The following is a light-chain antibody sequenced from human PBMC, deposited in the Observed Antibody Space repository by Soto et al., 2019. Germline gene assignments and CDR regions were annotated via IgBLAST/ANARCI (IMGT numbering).Light chain of an antibody. CDR1: NIGSKS. CDR3: QVWDSSSDHYVV. V-gene: IGLV3-21*04. Sequence: VLTQPPSVSVAPGKTARITCGGNNIGSKSVHWYQQKPGQAPVLVIYYDSDRPSGIPERFSGSNSGNTATLTISRVEAGDGADYYCQVWDSSSDHYVVFGGGTQLTVL. CDR2: YDS. J-gene: IGLJ2*01.